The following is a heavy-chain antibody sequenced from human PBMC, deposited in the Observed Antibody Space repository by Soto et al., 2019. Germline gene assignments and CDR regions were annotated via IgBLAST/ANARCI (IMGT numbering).Heavy chain of an antibody. D-gene: IGHD2-15*01. CDR3: ARDPPSEKLHPDFGMDV. CDR1: GFTFTTSA. J-gene: IGHJ6*02. CDR2: ISGSGRST. Sequence: EVQLMESGGGLVQPGGSLRLSCAASGFTFTTSAMSWVRQVPGKGLEWVALISGSGRSTDYADSVKGRFIISRDNSKNTVSLQMNSLRAGDSAVYYCARDPPSEKLHPDFGMDVWGQGTTVTVAS. V-gene: IGHV3-23*01.